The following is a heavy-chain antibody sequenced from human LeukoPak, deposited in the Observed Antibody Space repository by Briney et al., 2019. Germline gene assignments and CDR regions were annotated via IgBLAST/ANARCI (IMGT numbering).Heavy chain of an antibody. V-gene: IGHV3-7*05. CDR3: AREAKGSGGKDY. Sequence: PGGSLRLSCAASGSTFSSHWMTWVRQAPGKGLEWVANIKQGGSEKHYVDSVKGRFTISRDDAKNSLYLQMNSLTVEDTAVYYCAREAKGSGGKDYWGQGTLVTVSS. CDR2: IKQGGSEK. J-gene: IGHJ4*02. D-gene: IGHD4-23*01. CDR1: GSTFSSHW.